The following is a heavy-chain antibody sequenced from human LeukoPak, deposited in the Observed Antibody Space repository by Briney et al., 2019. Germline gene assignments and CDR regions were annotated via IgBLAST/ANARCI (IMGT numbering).Heavy chain of an antibody. CDR3: ARDRSAGYDSSLDAFDI. CDR2: INPSGGST. D-gene: IGHD5-12*01. Sequence: GASVKVSCKASGYTFTSYYMHWVRQAPGQGLEWMGIINPSGGSTSYAQKFQGRVTMTRDTSTSTVYMELSSLRSEDTAVYYCARDRSAGYDSSLDAFDIWGQGTMVTVSS. CDR1: GYTFTSYY. J-gene: IGHJ3*02. V-gene: IGHV1-46*01.